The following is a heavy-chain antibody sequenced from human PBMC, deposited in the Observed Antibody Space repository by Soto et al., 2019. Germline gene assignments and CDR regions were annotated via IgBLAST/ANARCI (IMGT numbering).Heavy chain of an antibody. V-gene: IGHV3-21*01. CDR2: IRTSSTYI. CDR1: GFNFNNFG. J-gene: IGHJ6*02. CDR3: ARDRAPFCGGDCGLVDV. Sequence: PGGSLRLSCAASGFNFNNFGMNWLRQAPGKGLEWVSSIRTSSTYIYYAESVKGRFTISRDNAKKSLYLEMNRLGVEDTAVYYCARDRAPFCGGDCGLVDVWGQGTSVTVSS. D-gene: IGHD2-21*02.